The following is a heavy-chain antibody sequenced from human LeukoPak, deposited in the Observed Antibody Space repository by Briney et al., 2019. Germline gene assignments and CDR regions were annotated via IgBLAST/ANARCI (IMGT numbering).Heavy chain of an antibody. CDR2: INPSGST. Sequence: SETLSLTCTVSGGSISSGGYYWSWIRQPPGKGLEWIGYINPSGSTNYNPSLKSRLTMSVDTSKNQFSLRLSSVTAADTAVYYCARHVHVSMIVVILSDYFDYWGRGTLVSVSS. J-gene: IGHJ4*02. V-gene: IGHV4-30-2*01. D-gene: IGHD3-22*01. CDR3: ARHVHVSMIVVILSDYFDY. CDR1: GGSISSGGYY.